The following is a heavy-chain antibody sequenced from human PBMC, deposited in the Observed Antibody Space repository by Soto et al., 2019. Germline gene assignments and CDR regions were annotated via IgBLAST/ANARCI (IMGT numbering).Heavy chain of an antibody. J-gene: IGHJ4*02. Sequence: PGVSLRLSCAASGFIFSNFLMHWVRQAPGEGLVWLARIDSDGSRTRYADSVKGRFTISRDNAKNTLYLQMNSLRAEDTAMYYCVRDVKCHSFAFWGQGTLVIVSS. CDR2: IDSDGSRT. CDR3: VRDVKCHSFAF. V-gene: IGHV3-74*01. CDR1: GFIFSNFL.